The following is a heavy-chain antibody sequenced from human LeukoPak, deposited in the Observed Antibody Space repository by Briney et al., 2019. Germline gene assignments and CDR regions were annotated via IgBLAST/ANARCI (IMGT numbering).Heavy chain of an antibody. J-gene: IGHJ4*02. D-gene: IGHD2-2*01. CDR1: GGTFSSYA. CDR3: ARGFGEGYCSSTSCPLGY. Sequence: SVKVSCKASGGTFSSYAINWVRQAPGQGLEWMGRIIPIFGTANYAQKFQGRVTITTDESTSTAYMELSSLRSEDTAVYYCARGFGEGYCSSTSCPLGYWGQGTLVTVSS. CDR2: IIPIFGTA. V-gene: IGHV1-69*05.